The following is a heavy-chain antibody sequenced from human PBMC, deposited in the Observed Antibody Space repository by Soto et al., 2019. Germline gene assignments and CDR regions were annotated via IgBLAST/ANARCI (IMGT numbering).Heavy chain of an antibody. V-gene: IGHV3-74*01. J-gene: IGHJ4*02. CDR3: VKGEYYYDSSGYYPFDY. CDR2: IDTYGSAT. Sequence: GGSLRLSCAASGFSLSVYWMHWVRQAPGKGLAWVSRIDTYGSATKYADSVEGRFSISKDNAENTLYLQMNNLRADDTAVYYCVKGEYYYDSSGYYPFDYWGQGTLVTVSS. D-gene: IGHD3-22*01. CDR1: GFSLSVYW.